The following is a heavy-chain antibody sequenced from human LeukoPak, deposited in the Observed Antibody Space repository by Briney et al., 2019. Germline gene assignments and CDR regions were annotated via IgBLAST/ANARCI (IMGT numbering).Heavy chain of an antibody. V-gene: IGHV1-18*01. J-gene: IGHJ4*02. CDR3: ARDYQLPAGINFDY. D-gene: IGHD2-2*01. Sequence: ASVKVSCKASGYTFTSYGISWVRQAPGQGLEGMGWISAYNGNTNYAQKLQGRVTMTTDTSTSRAYMELRSLRSDDTAVYYCARDYQLPAGINFDYWGQGTLVTVSS. CDR2: ISAYNGNT. CDR1: GYTFTSYG.